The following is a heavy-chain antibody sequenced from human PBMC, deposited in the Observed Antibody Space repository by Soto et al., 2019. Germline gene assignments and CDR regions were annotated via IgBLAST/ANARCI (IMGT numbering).Heavy chain of an antibody. V-gene: IGHV1-8*01. CDR3: ARGVSAGVDC. CDR2: MQPSTGRT. J-gene: IGHJ4*02. D-gene: IGHD1-26*01. CDR1: GYSFTSLD. Sequence: ASVKVSCKASGYSFTSLDINWVRQTAGQGLEWMGWMQPSTGRTGYAQTFQGRVTMTRDTSINTAYMELTTVTSDDSAFYYCARGVSAGVDCWGQGALVTVSS.